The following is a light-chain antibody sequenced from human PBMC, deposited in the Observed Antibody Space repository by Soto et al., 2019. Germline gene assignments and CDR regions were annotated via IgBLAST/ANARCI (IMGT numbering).Light chain of an antibody. Sequence: DIQMTQSPSSLSASVGDRVTITCRASQGISSWLAWYQQKPDKAPKSLIYTASILQRGVPSRFSGSGSGTEFTLTVSSRQPEDFATYYCQQYHSFPVTFGQGTRLEI. CDR2: TAS. CDR1: QGISSW. V-gene: IGKV1D-16*01. J-gene: IGKJ5*01. CDR3: QQYHSFPVT.